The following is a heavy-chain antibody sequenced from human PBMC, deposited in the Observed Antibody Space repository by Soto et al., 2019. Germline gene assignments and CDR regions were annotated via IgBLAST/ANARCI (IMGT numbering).Heavy chain of an antibody. V-gene: IGHV3-74*01. J-gene: IGHJ4*02. Sequence: EVQLVESGGGLVQPGGSLRLSCAASGFTFSSYWMHWVRQVPGKGLVWVSRINGDGSSADYADSVRGRFTISRDNAKNMLYLQRNRLRAEDTAVYYCATKANTNSWFVGDYWGQGNLVTVSS. CDR2: INGDGSSA. D-gene: IGHD6-13*01. CDR3: ATKANTNSWFVGDY. CDR1: GFTFSSYW.